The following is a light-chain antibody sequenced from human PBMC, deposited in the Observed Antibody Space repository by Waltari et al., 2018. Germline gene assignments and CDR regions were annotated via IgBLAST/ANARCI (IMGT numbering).Light chain of an antibody. V-gene: IGLV2-14*03. CDR2: DVS. CDR1: STDAGPHTY. Sequence: QSALTQPASVSGSPGQSITISCTGSSTDAGPHTYVSWYQQHPGKAPNLNIYDVSHRPSGISNRFSGSRSGATASLTISGLQAEDEAEYFCCSYANMVTLFVVFGGGTKLTVL. J-gene: IGLJ2*01. CDR3: CSYANMVTLFVV.